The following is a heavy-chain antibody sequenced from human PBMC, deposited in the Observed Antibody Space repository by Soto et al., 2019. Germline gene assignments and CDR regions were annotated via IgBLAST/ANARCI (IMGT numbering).Heavy chain of an antibody. CDR1: GGTFSSYA. Sequence: QVQLVQSGAEVTKPGSSVKVSCQASGGTFSSYAISWVRQAPGHWLEWMGGIITIFGTANDAQKFPCRVTITADESPRTADMALSSLRSEDTVVYYCARDPNCMEARICYCYYGSAVWGQGTTVTVSS. V-gene: IGHV1-69*01. J-gene: IGHJ6*02. D-gene: IGHD6-6*01. CDR3: ARDPNCMEARICYCYYGSAV. CDR2: IITIFGTA.